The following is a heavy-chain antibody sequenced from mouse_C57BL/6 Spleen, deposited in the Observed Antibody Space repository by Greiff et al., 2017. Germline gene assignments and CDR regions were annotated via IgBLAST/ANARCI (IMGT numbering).Heavy chain of an antibody. CDR1: GYTFTSYW. Sequence: QVQLQQPGAELVRPGTSVKLSCKASGYTFTSYWIPWVKQRPGQGLEWIGVLDPAGSCTNYNQKFKGKATLTVDTSSSTAYMQLSSLTSEDSAVYYCARYGSSSYYGAMDYWGQGTSVTVSS. CDR2: LDPAGSCT. V-gene: IGHV1-59*01. CDR3: ARYGSSSYYGAMDY. D-gene: IGHD1-1*01. J-gene: IGHJ4*01.